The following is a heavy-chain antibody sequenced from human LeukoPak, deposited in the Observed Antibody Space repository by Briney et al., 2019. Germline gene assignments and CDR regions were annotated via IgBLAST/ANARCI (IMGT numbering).Heavy chain of an antibody. CDR1: GYTFTSYY. CDR3: ARVLAGSGGSWSPICGYFDY. Sequence: ASLKVSCKASGYTFTSYYMHWGRQAPGHRLEWMGIINTTGGSISYAENFQGRVTMTRDTSTCTVYMELSSLRSEGTVVYYCARVLAGSGGSWSPICGYFDYWGQGTLVTVSS. V-gene: IGHV1-46*03. D-gene: IGHD2-15*01. CDR2: INTTGGSI. J-gene: IGHJ4*02.